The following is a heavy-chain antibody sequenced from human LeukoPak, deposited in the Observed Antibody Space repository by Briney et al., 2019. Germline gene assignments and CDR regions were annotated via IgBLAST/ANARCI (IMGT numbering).Heavy chain of an antibody. J-gene: IGHJ4*02. CDR3: AKDASSSWYDPNYFDY. CDR1: GFTFSSYA. V-gene: IGHV3-23*01. CDR2: ISGSGGST. D-gene: IGHD6-13*01. Sequence: GGSLRLSCAASGFTFSSYAMSWVRQAPGKGLEWVSAISGSGGSTYYADSVKGRFTISRDNSKNTLYLQMNSLRAEDTAVNYCAKDASSSWYDPNYFDYWGQGTLVTVSS.